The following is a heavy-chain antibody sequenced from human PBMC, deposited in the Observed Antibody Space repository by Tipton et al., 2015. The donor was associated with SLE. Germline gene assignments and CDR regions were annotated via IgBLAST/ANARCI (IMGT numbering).Heavy chain of an antibody. CDR3: ARGPTMIVVVTPDY. CDR1: GYTFTSYA. CDR2: INAGNGNT. V-gene: IGHV1-3*01. Sequence: QVQLVQSGAEVKKPGASVKVSCKASGYTFTSYAMHWVRQAPGQRLEWMGWINAGNGNTKYSQKFQGRVTITRDTSASTAYMELSSLRSEDTAVYYCARGPTMIVVVTPDYWGQGTLVTVSS. D-gene: IGHD3-22*01. J-gene: IGHJ4*02.